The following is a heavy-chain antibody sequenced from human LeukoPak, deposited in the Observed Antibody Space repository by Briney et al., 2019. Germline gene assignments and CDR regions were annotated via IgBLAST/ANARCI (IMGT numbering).Heavy chain of an antibody. D-gene: IGHD3-3*01. V-gene: IGHV3-7*03. CDR2: IKQDGSEK. CDR3: ARAEWSNWYFDL. CDR1: GFTFSTYW. Sequence: PGGSLRLSCAASGFTFSTYWMYWVRQAPGKGLEWVANIKQDGSEKYYVDSVKGRFTLSRDSAENSLYLQMNSLRAEDTAVYYCARAEWSNWYFDLWGRGTLVTVSS. J-gene: IGHJ2*01.